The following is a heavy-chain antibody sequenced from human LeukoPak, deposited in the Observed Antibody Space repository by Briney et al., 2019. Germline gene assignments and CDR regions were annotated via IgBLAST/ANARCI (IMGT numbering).Heavy chain of an antibody. Sequence: SETLSLTCAVYGGSFSGYYWSWIRQPPGKGLEWIGEISHSGSTNYNPSLKSRVTISVDTSKNQFSLKLSSVTAADTAVYYCARGAPYYDFWSGYLNWFDPWGQGTLVTVSS. J-gene: IGHJ5*02. D-gene: IGHD3-3*01. CDR3: ARGAPYYDFWSGYLNWFDP. CDR1: GGSFSGYY. CDR2: ISHSGST. V-gene: IGHV4-34*01.